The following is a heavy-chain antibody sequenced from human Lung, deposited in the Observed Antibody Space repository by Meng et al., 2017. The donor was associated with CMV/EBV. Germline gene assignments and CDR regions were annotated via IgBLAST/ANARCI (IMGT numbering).Heavy chain of an antibody. Sequence: GEXXRISCAASGFTFSSYWMSWVRQAPGKGLEWVANIKQDGSEKYYVDSVKGRFTISRDNAKNSLYLQMNSLRAEDTAVYYCARDTGYDDAFDIWGQGTMVT. J-gene: IGHJ3*02. V-gene: IGHV3-7*01. CDR2: IKQDGSEK. CDR3: ARDTGYDDAFDI. CDR1: GFTFSSYW. D-gene: IGHD5-12*01.